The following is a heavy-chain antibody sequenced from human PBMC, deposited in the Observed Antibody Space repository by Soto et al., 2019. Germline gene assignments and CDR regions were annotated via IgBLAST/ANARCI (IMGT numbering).Heavy chain of an antibody. CDR3: ARDEYISAY. D-gene: IGHD6-19*01. CDR1: GFTFSDFY. V-gene: IGHV3-11*01. J-gene: IGHJ4*02. CDR2: IGSGGSPI. Sequence: QVQLVESGGGLVKPGGSLRLSCAASGFTFSDFYMTWIRQAPGKGLEWIAYIGSGGSPIYYADSVKGRFTISCDNSKKSLYLQMNSLRADDTAMYFCARDEYISAYWGQGTLVTVSS.